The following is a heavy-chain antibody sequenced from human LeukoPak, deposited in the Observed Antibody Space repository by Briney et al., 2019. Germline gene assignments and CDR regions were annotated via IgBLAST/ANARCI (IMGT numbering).Heavy chain of an antibody. CDR1: GFTFSSYA. D-gene: IGHD6-13*01. CDR2: ISGSGGST. J-gene: IGHJ6*02. CDR3: ARDLHSSSWYPIPYYYYGMDV. V-gene: IGHV3-23*01. Sequence: PGGSLRLSCAASGFTFSSYAMSWVRQAPGKGLEWVSAISGSGGSTYYADSVKGRFTISRDNSKNTLYLQMNSLRSDDTAVYYCARDLHSSSWYPIPYYYYGMDVWGQGTTVTVSS.